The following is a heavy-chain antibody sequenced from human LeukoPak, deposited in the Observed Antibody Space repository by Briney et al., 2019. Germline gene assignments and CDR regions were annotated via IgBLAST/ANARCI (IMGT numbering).Heavy chain of an antibody. J-gene: IGHJ4*02. CDR3: VRDGGVSGYDLLDY. CDR1: GFTFSHYW. CDR2: INQDGSGE. V-gene: IGHV3-7*01. Sequence: GGSLRLSCAASGFTFSHYWMTWVRQAPGKGLEWVAQINQDGSGEYYMDSVKARFTISRDNAKNSVFLQMNSLRGEDTAVYYCVRDGGVSGYDLLDYWGQGTLVTVSS. D-gene: IGHD5-12*01.